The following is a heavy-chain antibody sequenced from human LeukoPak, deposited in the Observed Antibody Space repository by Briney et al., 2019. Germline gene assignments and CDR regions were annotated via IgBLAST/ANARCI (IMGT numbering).Heavy chain of an antibody. CDR1: GFTFSSYS. CDR3: ARDPGYYDFWSGSSYYGMDV. D-gene: IGHD3-3*01. J-gene: IGHJ6*02. Sequence: GGSLRLSCAASGFTFSSYSMNWVRQAPGKGLEWVSSISSSSYIYYADSVKGRFTISRDNAKNSLYLQMNSLRAEDTAVYYCARDPGYYDFWSGSSYYGMDVWGQGTTVTVSS. CDR2: ISSSSYI. V-gene: IGHV3-21*01.